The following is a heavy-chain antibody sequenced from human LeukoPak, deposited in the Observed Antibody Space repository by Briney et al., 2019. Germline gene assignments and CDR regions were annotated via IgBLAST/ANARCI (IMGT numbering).Heavy chain of an antibody. CDR2: ISWNSGSI. CDR1: GLTFDDYA. D-gene: IGHD2-21*01. Sequence: PGGSLRLSCPASGLTFDDYAMHWVRQAPGKGLEWVSGISWNSGSIGYADSVKGRFTISRDNAKNSLYLQMNSLRAEDTALYYCAKDKAYCGGDCYSYAFDIWGQGTMVTVSS. J-gene: IGHJ3*02. V-gene: IGHV3-9*01. CDR3: AKDKAYCGGDCYSYAFDI.